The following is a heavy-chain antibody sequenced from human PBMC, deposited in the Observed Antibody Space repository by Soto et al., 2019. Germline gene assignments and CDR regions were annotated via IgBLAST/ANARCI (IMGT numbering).Heavy chain of an antibody. Sequence: SETLSLTCTVSGGSISSGDYFWAWIRQPPGKGLEWIGEINHRGTTNYNPSLESRVTISLDKSQRQFSLKLSSVTAAATAIYYCARVSRGYYDYWGQGTLVTVSS. D-gene: IGHD2-15*01. CDR3: ARVSRGYYDY. CDR1: GGSISSGDYF. J-gene: IGHJ4*02. CDR2: INHRGTT. V-gene: IGHV4-39*07.